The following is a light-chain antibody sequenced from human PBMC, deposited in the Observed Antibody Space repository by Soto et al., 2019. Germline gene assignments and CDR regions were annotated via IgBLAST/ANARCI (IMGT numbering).Light chain of an antibody. CDR1: QSINSW. CDR2: KAS. V-gene: IGKV1-5*03. J-gene: IGKJ1*01. Sequence: DIHMTQSPSTLSASVGYRFTITCRASQSINSWLAWYQQKPVKAPKLLXYKASSLESGVPSRFSGSGSGTEFILTISSLKHDDFGTYYCQQSYSTFTWTFGQGTKVDIK. CDR3: QQSYSTFTWT.